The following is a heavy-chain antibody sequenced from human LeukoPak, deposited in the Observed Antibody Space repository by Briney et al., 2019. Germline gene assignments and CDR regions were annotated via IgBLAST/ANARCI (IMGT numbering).Heavy chain of an antibody. CDR1: GYTFTSYG. D-gene: IGHD4-11*01. V-gene: IGHV1-18*01. J-gene: IGHJ4*02. CDR2: ISAYNGNT. Sequence: GASVKVSCKASGYTFTSYGISWVRQAPGQGLEWMGWISAYNGNTNYAQKLQGRVTMTTDTSTSTAYMELRSLRSDDTAVYYCAREPVDYSNSQPLGYWGQGTLVTVSS. CDR3: AREPVDYSNSQPLGY.